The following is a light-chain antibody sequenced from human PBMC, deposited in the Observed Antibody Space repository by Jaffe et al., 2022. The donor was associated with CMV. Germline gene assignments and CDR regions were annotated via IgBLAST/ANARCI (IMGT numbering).Light chain of an antibody. Sequence: QSALTQPASVSGSPGQSITISCTGTSSDFGGYNYVSWYQQHPGKAPKLMIYDVSNRPSGVSNRFSGSKSGNTASLTISGLQAEDEADYYCSSYISSSTRVFGGGTKLTVL. J-gene: IGLJ3*02. CDR2: DVS. CDR1: SSDFGGYNY. V-gene: IGLV2-14*03. CDR3: SSYISSSTRV.